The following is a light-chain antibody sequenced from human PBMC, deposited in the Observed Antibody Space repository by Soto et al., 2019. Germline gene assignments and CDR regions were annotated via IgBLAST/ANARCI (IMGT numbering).Light chain of an antibody. J-gene: IGLJ1*01. Sequence: TEQASAAGSRGQAVTIKCTETSSDVGGYNFVSWYQQHPGKAPKLIIYDVSKRPSGVPDRFSGSKSGNTASLTVSGLQVEDEADYYCSSYAGSSNPCLFGTVTKVIVL. CDR3: SSYAGSSNPCL. CDR1: SSDVGGYNF. V-gene: IGLV2-8*01. CDR2: DVS.